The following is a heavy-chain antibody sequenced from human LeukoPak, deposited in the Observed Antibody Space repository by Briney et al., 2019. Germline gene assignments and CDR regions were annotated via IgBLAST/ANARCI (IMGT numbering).Heavy chain of an antibody. Sequence: ASETLSLTCTVSGGSISSSGYYWGWIRQPPGKGLEWIGSFYSSGSTYYNPSLKSRVTISVDTSKNQFSLKLGSVTAADTAVYYCARGYNYDSSGYGNDAFDIWGQGTMVTVSS. CDR2: FYSSGST. V-gene: IGHV4-39*01. D-gene: IGHD3-22*01. J-gene: IGHJ3*02. CDR3: ARGYNYDSSGYGNDAFDI. CDR1: GGSISSSGYY.